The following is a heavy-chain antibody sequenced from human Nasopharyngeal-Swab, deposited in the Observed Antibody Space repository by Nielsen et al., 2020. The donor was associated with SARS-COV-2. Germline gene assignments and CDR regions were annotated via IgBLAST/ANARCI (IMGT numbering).Heavy chain of an antibody. CDR2: ISSSSSYI. D-gene: IGHD1-26*01. J-gene: IGHJ6*02. CDR3: AADSGSYFGYYYYGMDV. Sequence: GGSLRLSCAASGFTFSSYSMNWVRQAPGKGLEWVSSISSSSSYIYYADSVKGRFTISRDNAKNSLYLQMNSLGAEDTAVYYCAADSGSYFGYYYYGMDVWGQGTTVTVSS. V-gene: IGHV3-21*01. CDR1: GFTFSSYS.